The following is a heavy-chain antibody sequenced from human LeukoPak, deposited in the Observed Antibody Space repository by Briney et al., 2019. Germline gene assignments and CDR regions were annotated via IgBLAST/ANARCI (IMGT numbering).Heavy chain of an antibody. J-gene: IGHJ4*02. CDR2: ISHTGATI. D-gene: IGHD6-19*01. CDR1: GITFSTYE. V-gene: IGHV3-48*03. Sequence: GGSLRLSCAASGITFSTYEMNWVRQTPGRGLEWISYISHTGATIHYAGSVKGRFTISRDNAKNSLYLQMNNLRVEDTAIYYCARDPTSGWYFDYWGQGTLVTVSS. CDR3: ARDPTSGWYFDY.